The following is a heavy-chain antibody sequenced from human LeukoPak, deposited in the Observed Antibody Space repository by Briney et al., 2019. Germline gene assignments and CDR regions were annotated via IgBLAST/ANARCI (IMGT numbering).Heavy chain of an antibody. V-gene: IGHV1-8*03. D-gene: IGHD2/OR15-2a*01. CDR1: GYTFTSYD. J-gene: IGHJ6*03. CDR3: ARAVRGLLPYYYYYYMDV. CDR2: MNPNSGNT. Sequence: ASVKVSCKASGYTFTSYDINWVRQATGQGLEWMGWMNPNSGNTGYAQKFQGRVTITRNTSISTAYTELSSLRSEDTAVYYCARAVRGLLPYYYYYYMDVWGKGTTVTVSS.